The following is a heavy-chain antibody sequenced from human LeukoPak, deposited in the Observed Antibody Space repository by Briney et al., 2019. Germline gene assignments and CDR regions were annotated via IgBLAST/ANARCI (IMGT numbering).Heavy chain of an antibody. Sequence: GGSLRLSCAASGFSFSGHAMSWVRQAPGKGLEWVSAISGGGTETYDADFVKGRFTISRDNSKNTLYLQMNSLRAEDTALYYSARLRNLVTTNLGIDYWGQGTLLTVSS. CDR2: ISGGGTET. D-gene: IGHD4-17*01. CDR1: GFSFSGHA. CDR3: ARLRNLVTTNLGIDY. J-gene: IGHJ4*02. V-gene: IGHV3-23*01.